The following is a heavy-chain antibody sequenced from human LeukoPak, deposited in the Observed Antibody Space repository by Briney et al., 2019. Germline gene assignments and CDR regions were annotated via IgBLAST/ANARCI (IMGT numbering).Heavy chain of an antibody. CDR1: GDSLSNNNVA. CDR2: TYYRSKWNT. CDR3: ARGCYSSFDY. J-gene: IGHJ4*02. V-gene: IGHV6-1*01. D-gene: IGHD5-18*01. Sequence: HSQTLSLTCAISGDSLSNNNVAWNWIRQSPSRGLEWLGRTYYRSKWNTDYAVSVKSRITINSDTSKNQFSLQLNSVTPEDTAVYYCARGCYSSFDYWGQGTLVTVSS.